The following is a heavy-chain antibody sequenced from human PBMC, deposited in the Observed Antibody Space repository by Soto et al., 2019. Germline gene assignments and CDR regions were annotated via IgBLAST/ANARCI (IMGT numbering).Heavy chain of an antibody. Sequence: GGSLRLSCAASGFTFSSYAMSWVRQAPGKGLEWVSAISGSGGSTYYADSVKGRFTTSRDNSKNTLYLQMNSLRAEDTAVYYCAKEGRLTVTYYYYGMDVWGQGTTVTVSS. CDR3: AKEGRLTVTYYYYGMDV. J-gene: IGHJ6*02. D-gene: IGHD4-17*01. CDR2: ISGSGGST. V-gene: IGHV3-23*01. CDR1: GFTFSSYA.